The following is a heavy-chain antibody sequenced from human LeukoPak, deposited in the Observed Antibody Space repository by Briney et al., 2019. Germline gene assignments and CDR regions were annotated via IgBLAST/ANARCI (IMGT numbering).Heavy chain of an antibody. CDR2: ISSSSSYI. D-gene: IGHD3-22*01. CDR1: GFTFSSYS. Sequence: PGGSLRLSCAASGFTFSSYSMNWVRQAPGKGLEWVSSISSSSSYIYYADSVKGRFTISRDNAKNSLYLQMNSLRAEDTAVYYCARGGHDSSGYYHWGQGTLVTVSS. J-gene: IGHJ5*02. CDR3: ARGGHDSSGYYH. V-gene: IGHV3-21*01.